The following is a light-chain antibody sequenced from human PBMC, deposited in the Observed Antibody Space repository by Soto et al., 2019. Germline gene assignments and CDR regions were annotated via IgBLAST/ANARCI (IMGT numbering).Light chain of an antibody. V-gene: IGKV1-39*01. J-gene: IGKJ4*01. CDR3: QQSYSTLT. CDR2: ATS. CDR1: QSIGNY. Sequence: DIQMTQSPSSLSASIGDRVTITCRAGQSIGNYLNWYQQKPGKAPDLLIYATSSLQSGVPSRFSGSGSGTEFTLTISSLQREDFAIYYCQQSYSTLTFGGGTKVDIK.